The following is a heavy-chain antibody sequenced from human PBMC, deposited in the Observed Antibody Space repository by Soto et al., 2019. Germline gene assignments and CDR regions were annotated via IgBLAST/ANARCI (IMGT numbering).Heavy chain of an antibody. J-gene: IGHJ1*01. CDR1: GFTFSSYG. CDR3: AKADSGDYSEYFQH. CDR2: ILYDGSNK. Sequence: QVQLVDSGGGVVQPGRSLRLSCAASGFTFSSYGMHWVRQAPGKGMEWVAFILYDGSNKYYAGSEKGRFTISTDSAKNTLYLQMNILRAADTAVYYCAKADSGDYSEYFQHWGQGTLVNGSS. V-gene: IGHV3-30*18. D-gene: IGHD4-17*01.